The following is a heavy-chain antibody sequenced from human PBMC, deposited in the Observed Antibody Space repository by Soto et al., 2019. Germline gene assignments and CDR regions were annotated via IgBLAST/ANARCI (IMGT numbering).Heavy chain of an antibody. CDR3: ARASGYFAQ. V-gene: IGHV6-1*01. J-gene: IGHJ4*02. Sequence: SQTLSLTCAISGDIVSSNRAAWNWIRQSPSRGLEWLGRTYYRSKWFSGYAVSVKSRISINPDTSKNQFSLQLKSLTPEDTAVYYCARASGYFAQWGQGILVTDSS. CDR2: TYYRSKWFS. CDR1: GDIVSSNRAA. D-gene: IGHD6-6*01.